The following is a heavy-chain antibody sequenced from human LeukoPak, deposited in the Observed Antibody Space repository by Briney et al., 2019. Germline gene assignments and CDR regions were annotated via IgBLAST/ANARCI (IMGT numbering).Heavy chain of an antibody. CDR3: ARWGESGVSY. Sequence: GGSLRLSCAASGVTFSSYSMNWVRQAPGKGLEWVSSISSSSSYIYYADSVKGRFTISRDNAKNSLYLQMNSLRAEDTAVYYCARWGESGVSYWGQGTLVTVSS. CDR2: ISSSSSYI. J-gene: IGHJ4*02. D-gene: IGHD3-10*01. CDR1: GVTFSSYS. V-gene: IGHV3-21*01.